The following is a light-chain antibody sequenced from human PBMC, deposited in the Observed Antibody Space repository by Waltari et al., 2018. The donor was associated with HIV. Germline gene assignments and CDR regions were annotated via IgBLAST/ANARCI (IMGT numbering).Light chain of an antibody. CDR1: ETLSSNN. V-gene: IGKV3-20*01. Sequence: EIVLTQSPDTLSLSPGERATLSCRASETLSSNNLAWYQQKPGQAPSLLIYAASRGATGIPDMCGGRSARTDFSLTISRLEPEDFAVSYWQYNGTSPPITFGQGTRLEIK. CDR2: AAS. J-gene: IGKJ5*01. CDR3: QYNGTSPPIT.